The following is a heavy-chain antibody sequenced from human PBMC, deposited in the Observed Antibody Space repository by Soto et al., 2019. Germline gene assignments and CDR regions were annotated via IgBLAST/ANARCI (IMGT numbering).Heavy chain of an antibody. CDR3: ARTVGSGSPDFDY. D-gene: IGHD3-10*01. Sequence: QVQLQQSGPGLVKPSQTLSLTCTVSGASITRDGYYWSWLRQHPGKGLEWIGHIYYSGNTYYDLSLESRLTISVDTSKNQFSLRLTSVTAADTAVYYCARTVGSGSPDFDYWGQGTLVTVSS. J-gene: IGHJ4*02. V-gene: IGHV4-31*03. CDR2: IYYSGNT. CDR1: GASITRDGYY.